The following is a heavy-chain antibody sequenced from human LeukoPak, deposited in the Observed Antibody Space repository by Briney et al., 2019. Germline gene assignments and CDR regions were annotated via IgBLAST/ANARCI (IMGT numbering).Heavy chain of an antibody. V-gene: IGHV3-74*01. J-gene: IGHJ6*03. CDR1: GFTFSSYW. Sequence: GGSLRLSCAASGFTFSSYWMHWVRQAPGKGLVWVSRIKSDGSSTTYADSVKGRFTISRDNAKNTLYLQMNSLRAEDTAVYYCARGAYITDFWSGSYYYYMHVWGKGTTVTVSS. CDR2: IKSDGSST. D-gene: IGHD3-3*01. CDR3: ARGAYITDFWSGSYYYYMHV.